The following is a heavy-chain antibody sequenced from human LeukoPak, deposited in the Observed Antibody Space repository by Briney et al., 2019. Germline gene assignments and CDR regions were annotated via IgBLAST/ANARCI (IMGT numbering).Heavy chain of an antibody. J-gene: IGHJ4*02. CDR3: ARGGLSSGYYYD. CDR1: GGTFSSYA. D-gene: IGHD3-22*01. Sequence: ASVKVSCKASGGTFSSYAISWVRQAPGQGLEWMGGIIPIFGTANYAQKFQGRVTITADESTSTAYMELSSLRSEDTAVYYCARGGLSSGYYYDWGQGTLVTVSS. V-gene: IGHV1-69*13. CDR2: IIPIFGTA.